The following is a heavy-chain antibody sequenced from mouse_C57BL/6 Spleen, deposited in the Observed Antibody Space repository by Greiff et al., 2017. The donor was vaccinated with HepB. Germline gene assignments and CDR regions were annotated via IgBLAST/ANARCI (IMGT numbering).Heavy chain of an antibody. D-gene: IGHD2-1*01. J-gene: IGHJ3*01. V-gene: IGHV5-6*01. CDR3: ARDGNSWFAY. CDR1: GFTFSSYG. Sequence: EVQLVESGGDLVKPGGSLKLSCAASGFTFSSYGMSWVRQTPDKRLEWVATISSGGSYTYYPDSVKGRFTISRDNAKNTLYLQMSSLKAEDTAMYYCARDGNSWFAYWGQGTLVTVSA. CDR2: ISSGGSYT.